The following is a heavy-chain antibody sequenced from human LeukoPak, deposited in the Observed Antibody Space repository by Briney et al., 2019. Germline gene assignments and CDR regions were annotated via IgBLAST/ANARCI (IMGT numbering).Heavy chain of an antibody. CDR1: GGSISSSSYY. V-gene: IGHV4-39*01. Sequence: SETLSLTCTVSGGSISSSSYYWGWIRQPPGKGLEWIGSIYYSGSTYYNPSLKSRVTISVDTSKNQFSLKLSSVTAADTAVYYCARLDISSTINYWGQGTLVTVSS. CDR2: IYYSGST. CDR3: ARLDISSTINY. D-gene: IGHD2-2*01. J-gene: IGHJ4*02.